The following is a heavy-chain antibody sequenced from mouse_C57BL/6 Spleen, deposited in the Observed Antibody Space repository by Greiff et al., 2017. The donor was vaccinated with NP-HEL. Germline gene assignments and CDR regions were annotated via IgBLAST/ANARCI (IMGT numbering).Heavy chain of an antibody. CDR1: GFTFSDYG. J-gene: IGHJ3*01. V-gene: IGHV5-17*01. CDR2: ISSGSSTI. CDR3: ARDYYGQGFGD. D-gene: IGHD1-1*01. Sequence: EVQLVESGGGLVKPGGSLKLSCAASGFTFSDYGMHWVRQAPEKGLEWVAYISSGSSTIYYADTGKGRLTIPRYDVQNTLFLQMTSLRSEDTAVYYCARDYYGQGFGDWGQGALVTVSA.